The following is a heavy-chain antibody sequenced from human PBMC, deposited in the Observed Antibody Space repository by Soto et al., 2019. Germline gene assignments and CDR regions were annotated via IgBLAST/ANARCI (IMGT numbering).Heavy chain of an antibody. CDR3: AIESITGRHDVLDI. J-gene: IGHJ3*02. CDR1: GNSFTGYY. Sequence: ASVKVTCEASGNSFTGYYMHWGRQAPGQGHEWMGCINPNSGDTNYAQKFQGRVTMTRDTSISTAYMELSTLRSDDTAVYYCAIESITGRHDVLDICGQGSTVT. CDR2: INPNSGDT. V-gene: IGHV1-2*02. D-gene: IGHD1-20*01.